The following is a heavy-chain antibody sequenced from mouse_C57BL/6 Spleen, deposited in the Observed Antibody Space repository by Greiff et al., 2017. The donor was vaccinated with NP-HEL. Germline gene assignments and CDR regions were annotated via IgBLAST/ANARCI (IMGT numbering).Heavy chain of an antibody. CDR2: IYPGSGST. CDR3: ARRGDYYGSRGDWYFDV. V-gene: IGHV1-55*01. Sequence: VQLQQPGAELVKPGASVKMSCKASGYTFTSYWITWVKQRPGQGLEWIGDIYPGSGSTNYNEKFKSKATLTVDTSSSTAYMQLSSLTSEDSAVYYCARRGDYYGSRGDWYFDVWGTGTTVTVSS. CDR1: GYTFTSYW. D-gene: IGHD1-1*01. J-gene: IGHJ1*03.